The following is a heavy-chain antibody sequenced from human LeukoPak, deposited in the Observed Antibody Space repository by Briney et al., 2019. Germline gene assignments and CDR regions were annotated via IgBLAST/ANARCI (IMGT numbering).Heavy chain of an antibody. V-gene: IGHV3-23*01. Sequence: GGSLRLSCAASGFTFSSHAMSWVRQAPGKGLEWDSLIRGSSDVIEYADSVRGRFTISRDNSKNTVSLQLNNLRAEDTALYYCAKGQSASSTFDCWGQGTLVTVSS. CDR2: IRGSSDVI. CDR1: GFTFSSHA. J-gene: IGHJ4*02. CDR3: AKGQSASSTFDC.